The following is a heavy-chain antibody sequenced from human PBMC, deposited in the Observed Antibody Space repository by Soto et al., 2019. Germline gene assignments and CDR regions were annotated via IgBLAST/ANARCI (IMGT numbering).Heavy chain of an antibody. Sequence: SEKLSLTYDDYGGSFSGYYWSWIRQPPGPGLEWIGEISQSGNTNYSSSLKSRVSILIDTSKKQFSLNLASVSAADEVMYYCAPANKGSGASQTRPDSCGKGILVTV. CDR2: ISQSGNT. CDR1: GGSFSGYY. V-gene: IGHV4-34*01. J-gene: IGHJ4*02. D-gene: IGHD6-25*01. CDR3: APANKGSGASQTRPDS.